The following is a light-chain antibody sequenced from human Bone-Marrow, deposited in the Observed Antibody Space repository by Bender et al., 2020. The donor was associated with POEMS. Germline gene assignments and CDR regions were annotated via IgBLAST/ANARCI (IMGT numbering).Light chain of an antibody. J-gene: IGLJ2*01. CDR1: ELAIQD. CDR2: KDR. Sequence: SSELTQPPSASVFPGETARITCSGDELAIQDAYWYQKRPGQAPVVVIYKDRERASGIPERFSASSSGTTVTLTISGVQAEDEADYYCQSGDSFAGGTKLTVL. CDR3: QSGDS. V-gene: IGLV3-25*03.